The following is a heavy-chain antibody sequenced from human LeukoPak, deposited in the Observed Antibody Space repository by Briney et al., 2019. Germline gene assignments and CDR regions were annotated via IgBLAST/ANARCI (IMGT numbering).Heavy chain of an antibody. CDR3: ARGRQDVTMIVVVMTAVSYYLDV. D-gene: IGHD3-22*01. V-gene: IGHV4-34*01. CDR2: MNPSGST. CDR1: GGSFSGYY. Sequence: PSETLSLTCAVYGGSFSGYYWTWIRQTPGKRLEWIGEMNPSGSTNYNPSLKSRVTISVDTSKNQFSLKLSSVTAADTAVYYCARGRQDVTMIVVVMTAVSYYLDVWGKGTTVTVS. J-gene: IGHJ6*03.